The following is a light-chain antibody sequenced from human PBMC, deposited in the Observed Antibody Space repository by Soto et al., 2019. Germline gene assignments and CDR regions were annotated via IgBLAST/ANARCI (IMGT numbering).Light chain of an antibody. V-gene: IGKV3-15*01. J-gene: IGKJ1*01. Sequence: EIVMTQSPSTLSVSPGESATLSCRASQSVSSNLAWYQQKPGQAPRLLIHGASTRATGIPARFSGSGFGTDFTLTISSLEPEDFAVYYCQQRSKWRTFGQGTKVDIK. CDR1: QSVSSN. CDR3: QQRSKWRT. CDR2: GAS.